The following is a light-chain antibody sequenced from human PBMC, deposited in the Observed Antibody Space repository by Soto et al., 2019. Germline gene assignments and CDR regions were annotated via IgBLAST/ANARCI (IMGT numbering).Light chain of an antibody. CDR1: SSDVGTYNY. CDR2: EVN. J-gene: IGLJ1*01. CDR3: SSYAGNNNLYV. V-gene: IGLV2-8*01. Sequence: SALAQPPSASGSPGQSVTISCTETSSDVGTYNYVSWYQQHPGKAPKLMIYEVNKRPAGVPDRFSGSKSGIMASLTVSGLQAEDEADYYCSSYAGNNNLYVFGTGTKVTVL.